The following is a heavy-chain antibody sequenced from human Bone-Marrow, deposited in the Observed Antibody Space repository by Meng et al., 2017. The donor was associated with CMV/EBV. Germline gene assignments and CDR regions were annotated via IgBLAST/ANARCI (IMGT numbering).Heavy chain of an antibody. Sequence: GESLKISCAASGFTFSSYWMHWVRQAPGKGLVWVSRINSDGSSTSYADSVKGRFTISRDNSKNTLYLQMNSLRAEDTAVYYCTKGVTIFGVVIGYYFDYWGQGTLVTVSS. V-gene: IGHV3-74*01. J-gene: IGHJ4*02. D-gene: IGHD3-3*01. CDR2: INSDGSST. CDR3: TKGVTIFGVVIGYYFDY. CDR1: GFTFSSYW.